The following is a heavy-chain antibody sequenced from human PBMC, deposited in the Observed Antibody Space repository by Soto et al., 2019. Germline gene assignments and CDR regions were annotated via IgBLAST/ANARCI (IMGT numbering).Heavy chain of an antibody. V-gene: IGHV4-39*01. CDR3: ARQGIVVVVAATPDWFDP. J-gene: IGHJ5*02. CDR2: IYYSGST. Sequence: QLQLQESGPGLVKPSETLSLTCTVSGGSISSSSYYWGWIRQPPGKGLEWIGSIYYSGSTYYNPSLKSRGTISVDTSKNQASLKLSSVTAADTAVDYWARQGIVVVVAATPDWFDPWGQGTLVTVSS. D-gene: IGHD2-15*01. CDR1: GGSISSSSYY.